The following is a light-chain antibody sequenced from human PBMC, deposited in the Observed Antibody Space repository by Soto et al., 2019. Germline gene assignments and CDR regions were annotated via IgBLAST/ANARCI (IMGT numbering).Light chain of an antibody. J-gene: IGLJ3*02. CDR2: RNS. CDR3: AAWDDSLSGRV. CDR1: SSNIGSNY. V-gene: IGLV1-47*01. Sequence: QSVLTQAPSASGPPGQRVIISCSGSSSNIGSNYVYWYQQFPGTAPKLLIYRNSQRPSGVPDRFSGSKSGTSASLAISGLRSEDEADYYCAAWDDSLSGRVFGGGTKLTVL.